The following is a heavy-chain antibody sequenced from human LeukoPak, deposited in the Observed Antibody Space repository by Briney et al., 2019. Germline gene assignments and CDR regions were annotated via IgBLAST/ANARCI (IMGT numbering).Heavy chain of an antibody. CDR1: GFTFSGSD. V-gene: IGHV3-73*01. CDR3: TVGGYTYGLDAFDI. D-gene: IGHD5-18*01. Sequence: GGSLRLSCAASGFTFSGSDMHWVRQASGKGLEWVGRLRSIPNSYATAYAASVKGRFTIFRDDSKNTAYLQMNSLKTEDTAVYYCTVGGYTYGLDAFDIWGHGTLVTVSS. J-gene: IGHJ3*02. CDR2: LRSIPNSYAT.